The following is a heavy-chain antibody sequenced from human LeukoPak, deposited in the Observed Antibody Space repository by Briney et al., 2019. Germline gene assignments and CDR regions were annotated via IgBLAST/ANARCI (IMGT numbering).Heavy chain of an antibody. CDR3: ARDMDAAKYGLFDY. Sequence: APVKVSCKASGYTFTSYGISWVRQAPGQGLEWMGWISAYNGNTNYAQKLQGRVTMTTDTSTSTAYMELRSLRSDDTAVYYCARDMDAAKYGLFDYWGQGTLVTVSS. V-gene: IGHV1-18*01. CDR2: ISAYNGNT. D-gene: IGHD2-2*03. CDR1: GYTFTSYG. J-gene: IGHJ4*02.